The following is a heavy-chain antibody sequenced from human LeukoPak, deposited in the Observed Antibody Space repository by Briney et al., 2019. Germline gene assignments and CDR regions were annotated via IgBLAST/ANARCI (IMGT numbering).Heavy chain of an antibody. Sequence: PGGSLRLSCAASGFTFSSYWMHWVRQAPEKGLVWVSRINSDGSSTSYADSVKGRFTISRDNAKNTLYLQMNSLRAEDTAVYYCARSGRNYSRRQWDYSYYYMDVWGKGTTVTVSS. D-gene: IGHD3-10*01. CDR3: ARSGRNYSRRQWDYSYYYMDV. J-gene: IGHJ6*03. CDR1: GFTFSSYW. V-gene: IGHV3-74*01. CDR2: INSDGSST.